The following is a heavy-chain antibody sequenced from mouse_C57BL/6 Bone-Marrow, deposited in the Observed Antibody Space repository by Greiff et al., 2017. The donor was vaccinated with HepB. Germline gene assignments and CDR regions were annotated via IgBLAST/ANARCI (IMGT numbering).Heavy chain of an antibody. D-gene: IGHD2-3*01. J-gene: IGHJ4*01. CDR3: TMGWLLRGGAMDY. CDR1: GFNIKDDY. V-gene: IGHV14-4*01. Sequence: VQLKQSGAELVRPGASVKLSCTASGFNIKDDYMHWVKQRPEQGLEWIGWIDPENGDTEYASKFQGKATITADTSSNTAYLQLSSLTSEDTAVYYCTMGWLLRGGAMDYWGQGTSVTVSS. CDR2: IDPENGDT.